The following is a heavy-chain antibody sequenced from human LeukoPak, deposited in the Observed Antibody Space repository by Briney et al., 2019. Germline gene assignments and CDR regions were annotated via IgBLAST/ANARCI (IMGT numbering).Heavy chain of an antibody. Sequence: PSETLPLTCTVSGASISSSRSYGAWIRQPPGKGLEWIASVSFGGDTYYNPSLKSRVTISVDTSKNMFSLRLTSVTAAGTAVYYCARVRGRDGYSDYWGQGILVAVSS. CDR3: ARVRGRDGYSDY. CDR2: VSFGGDT. V-gene: IGHV4-39*07. D-gene: IGHD5-24*01. CDR1: GASISSSRSY. J-gene: IGHJ4*02.